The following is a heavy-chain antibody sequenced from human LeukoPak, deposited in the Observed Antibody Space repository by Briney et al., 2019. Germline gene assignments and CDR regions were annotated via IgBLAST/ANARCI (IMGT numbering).Heavy chain of an antibody. CDR1: GFRVSDYY. CDR2: ISGSGGST. J-gene: IGHJ4*02. V-gene: IGHV3-23*01. CDR3: AKDLSPVVTAIPDY. Sequence: GGSLRLSCAVSGFRVSDYYMSWVRQAPGKGLEWVSAISGSGGSTYYADSVKGRFTISRDNSKNTLYLQMNSLRAEDTAVYYCAKDLSPVVTAIPDYWGQGTLVTVSS. D-gene: IGHD2-21*02.